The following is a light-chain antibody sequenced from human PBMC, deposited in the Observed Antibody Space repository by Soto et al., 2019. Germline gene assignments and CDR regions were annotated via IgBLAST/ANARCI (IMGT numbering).Light chain of an antibody. CDR1: SSNIGAGHD. CDR3: QSYDSSLSAVV. Sequence: QSALTQPPSMSGAPGQRVTISCTGSSSNIGAGHDVHWYQQLPGTAPKHLIYGDTNRPSGVPDRFSGSKSGTSASLAITGLQAEDEADYYCQSYDSSLSAVVFGGGTKVTVL. J-gene: IGLJ2*01. CDR2: GDT. V-gene: IGLV1-40*01.